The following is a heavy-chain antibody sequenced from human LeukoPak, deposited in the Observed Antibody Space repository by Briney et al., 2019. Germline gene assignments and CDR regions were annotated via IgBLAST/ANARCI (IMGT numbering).Heavy chain of an antibody. D-gene: IGHD5-12*01. Sequence: ASVKVSCKASGYTFTNFYIHWVQQAPGQGLEWVGCINSNSGVTNSAQRFQGRVTMTRDTSISTAYMELSRLRSDDTAVFYCARDLRGYDYLDYWGQGTLVTVSS. V-gene: IGHV1-2*02. CDR3: ARDLRGYDYLDY. CDR2: INSNSGVT. CDR1: GYTFTNFY. J-gene: IGHJ4*02.